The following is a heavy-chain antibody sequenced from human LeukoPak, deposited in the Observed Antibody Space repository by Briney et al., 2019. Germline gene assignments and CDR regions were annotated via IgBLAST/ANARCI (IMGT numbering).Heavy chain of an antibody. CDR2: TSSDGDST. CDR3: VKRTTDYYYYDY. J-gene: IGHJ4*02. V-gene: IGHV3-64D*06. D-gene: IGHD3-9*01. Sequence: GGSLRLSCSASGFTFSTYPMHWVRQAPGRGLEYVSSTSSDGDSTYYADSVKGRFTISRDNSKNTLYLQTSSLRAEDTAVYYCVKRTTDYYYYDYWGRGTLVTVSS. CDR1: GFTFSTYP.